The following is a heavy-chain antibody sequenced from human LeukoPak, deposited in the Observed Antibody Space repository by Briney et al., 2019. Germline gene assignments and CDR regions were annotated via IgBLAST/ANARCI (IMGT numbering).Heavy chain of an antibody. CDR3: ARGSGRPHDAFDI. CDR1: GFTVSSNY. Sequence: GGSLRLSCAASGFTVSSNYMSWVRQAPGKGLEWVSVIYSGGSTYYADSVKGRFTISRDNSKNTLYLQMNSLRAEDTAVYYCARGSGRPHDAFDIWGQGTMVTVSS. D-gene: IGHD3-10*01. J-gene: IGHJ3*02. CDR2: IYSGGST. V-gene: IGHV3-53*01.